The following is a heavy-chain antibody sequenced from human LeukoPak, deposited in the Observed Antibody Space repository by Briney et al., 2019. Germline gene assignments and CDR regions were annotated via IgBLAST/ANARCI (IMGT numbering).Heavy chain of an antibody. D-gene: IGHD3-16*02. CDR3: TRGYPIFDY. CDR1: GFTLSRYW. J-gene: IGHJ4*02. Sequence: PGGSLRLSCAASGFTLSRYWMHWVRQAPGKGLVWVSRINTDGSSTSYADSVKGRFTISRDNAKNTLYLQMNSLRVEDTAVYYCTRGYPIFDYWGQGTLVTVSS. CDR2: INTDGSST. V-gene: IGHV3-74*01.